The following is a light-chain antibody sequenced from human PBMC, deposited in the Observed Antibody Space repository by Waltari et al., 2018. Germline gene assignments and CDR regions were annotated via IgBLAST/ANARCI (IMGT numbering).Light chain of an antibody. J-gene: IGKJ1*01. CDR1: QSVFSN. Sequence: DIVMTQSPATLSVSPGERATLSCRASQSVFSNLAWYQQEPGQAPRLLIFGAYTRATDLPGRFSGSGSGTEFTLTISSLQSEDAAVYYCLQYNDWPPWTFGQGNTVEIK. CDR2: GAY. V-gene: IGKV3-15*01. CDR3: LQYNDWPPWT.